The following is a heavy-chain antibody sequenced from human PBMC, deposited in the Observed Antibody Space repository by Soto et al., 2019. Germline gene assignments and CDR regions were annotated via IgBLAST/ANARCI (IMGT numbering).Heavy chain of an antibody. CDR3: ARHGGGTRDAFDI. D-gene: IGHD3-16*01. CDR1: GGSISSYC. Sequence: SETLSLTCTVSGGSISSYCWTWIRQPPGKGLEWIGYIYYSGSTYYNPSLKSRVTISVDTSKNQFSLKLSSVTAADTAVYYCARHGGGTRDAFDIWGQGTMVTVSS. J-gene: IGHJ3*02. V-gene: IGHV4-59*08. CDR2: IYYSGST.